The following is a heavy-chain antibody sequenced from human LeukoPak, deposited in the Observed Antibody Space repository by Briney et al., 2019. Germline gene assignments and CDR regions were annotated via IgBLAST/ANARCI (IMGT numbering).Heavy chain of an antibody. V-gene: IGHV3-23*01. J-gene: IGHJ4*02. Sequence: GGSLRLSCAASGFTFSSYAMSWVRQAPGKGLEWVSAISGSGGSTYYADSVKGRFTISRDNSKNTLYLQMNSLRAEDTAVYYCAKDMAHYYDSSGYYDYGGQGTLVTVSS. D-gene: IGHD3-22*01. CDR3: AKDMAHYYDSSGYYDY. CDR1: GFTFSSYA. CDR2: ISGSGGST.